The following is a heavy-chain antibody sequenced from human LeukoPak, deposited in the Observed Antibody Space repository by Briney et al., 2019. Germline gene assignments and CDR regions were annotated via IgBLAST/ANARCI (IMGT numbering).Heavy chain of an antibody. CDR1: GGTFSSYA. D-gene: IGHD3-3*01. V-gene: IGHV1-69*01. J-gene: IGHJ5*02. Sequence: GASVKVSCKASGGTFSSYAISWVRQAPGHGLEWLGGIIPIFGSANYAQKFQGRVTITADESTSTAYMELRSLRFEDTAVYYCARDAGTTWDHDFSSGGNWFDPWGQGTLVTVSS. CDR2: IIPIFGSA. CDR3: ARDAGTTWDHDFSSGGNWFDP.